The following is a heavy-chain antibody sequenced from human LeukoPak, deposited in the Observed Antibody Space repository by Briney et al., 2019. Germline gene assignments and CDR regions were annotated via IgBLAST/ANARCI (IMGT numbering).Heavy chain of an antibody. D-gene: IGHD5-12*01. CDR2: IKQDGSEK. J-gene: IGHJ4*02. CDR1: GFTFSNYW. CDR3: ARDPYSGYFRFDY. Sequence: GGSLRLSCAASGFTFSNYWMSWVRQAPGKGLEWVANIKQDGSEKYYMDSVKGQFTISRDNAKNSLYLQMNSLRAEDTAVYYCARDPYSGYFRFDYWGQGALVIVSS. V-gene: IGHV3-7*03.